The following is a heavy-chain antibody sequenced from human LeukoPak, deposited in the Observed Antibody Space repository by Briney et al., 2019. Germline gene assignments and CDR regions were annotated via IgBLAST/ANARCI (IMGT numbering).Heavy chain of an antibody. D-gene: IGHD6-6*01. V-gene: IGHV4-38-2*01. CDR3: ARHSSYSSSSGLFDY. Sequence: PSETLSLTCAVSGYSISSGYYWGWIRQPPGKGLEWIGSIYHSGSTYYNPSLKSRVTISVDTSKNQFSLKLSSVTAADTAVYYCARHSSYSSSSGLFDYWGQGTLVTVSS. CDR2: IYHSGST. J-gene: IGHJ4*02. CDR1: GYSISSGYY.